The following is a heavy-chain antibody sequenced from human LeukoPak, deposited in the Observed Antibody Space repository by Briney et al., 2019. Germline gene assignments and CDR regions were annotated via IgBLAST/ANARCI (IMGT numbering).Heavy chain of an antibody. V-gene: IGHV4-4*07. D-gene: IGHD3-16*01. CDR2: IYTTGKT. CDR3: TRHGYTASHYFLDY. Sequence: SETLTLTCTVSSGSINSYYWGWVRQRAGRGLEWLGRIYTTGKTDYNPSLKSRLTWSVDTSKSQFSLNLRSVTAADTAIYYCTRHGYTASHYFLDYWSQGTLVTVSS. J-gene: IGHJ4*02. CDR1: SGSINSYY.